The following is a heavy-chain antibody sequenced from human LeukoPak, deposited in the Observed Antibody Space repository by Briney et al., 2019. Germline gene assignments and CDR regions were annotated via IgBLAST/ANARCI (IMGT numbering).Heavy chain of an antibody. V-gene: IGHV4-34*01. J-gene: IGHJ6*03. CDR3: SWGQRELLRYYYHYMDV. Sequence: PSETLSLTCAVYGGSFSGYYWSWIRQPPGKGLEWIGEINHSGSTNYNPSLKSRVTISVDTSKNQFSLKLSSVTAADTAVYYCSWGQRELLRYYYHYMDVLGKGTTGTGSS. CDR1: GGSFSGYY. CDR2: INHSGST. D-gene: IGHD1-26*01.